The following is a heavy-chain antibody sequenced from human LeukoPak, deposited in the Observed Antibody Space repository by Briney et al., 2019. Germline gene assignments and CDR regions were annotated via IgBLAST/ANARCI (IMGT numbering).Heavy chain of an antibody. J-gene: IGHJ6*03. D-gene: IGHD3-10*01. Sequence: GGSLRLSCAASGFSFSSYEMHWVRQAPGKGLEWVSYISTSSRTIYIADSVKGRFTISRDNAKNSLYLQMNSLRVEDTALYFWVRGGGYYYYMDVWGKGTTVTISS. CDR2: ISTSSRTI. CDR1: GFSFSSYE. V-gene: IGHV3-48*03. CDR3: VRGGGYYYYMDV.